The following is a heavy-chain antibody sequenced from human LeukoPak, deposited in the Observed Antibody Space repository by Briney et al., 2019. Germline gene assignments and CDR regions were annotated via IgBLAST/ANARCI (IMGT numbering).Heavy chain of an antibody. Sequence: GGSLRLSCAVSGLILRSYWMSWVRQAPGKGLEWVANINQDGSEKYFVDSVKGRFTISRDNAKNSLHLQMDTLRAEDTAVYYCARERDGRFFDYWGQGTLVTVSS. D-gene: IGHD5-24*01. J-gene: IGHJ4*02. CDR2: INQDGSEK. CDR1: GLILRSYW. V-gene: IGHV3-7*01. CDR3: ARERDGRFFDY.